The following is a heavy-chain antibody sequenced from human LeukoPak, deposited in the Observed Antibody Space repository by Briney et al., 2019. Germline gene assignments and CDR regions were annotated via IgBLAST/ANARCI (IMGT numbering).Heavy chain of an antibody. CDR1: GDSITNNKYY. V-gene: IGHV4-39*07. CDR3: ARGSRVCSGGSCYPRGYYFDY. D-gene: IGHD2-15*01. Sequence: PSETLSLTCTVSGDSITNNKYYWGWIRQPPGKGLEWIGILYYTGSTDFSPSLKSRVTISVDTSKNQFSLKLSSVTAADTAVYYCARGSRVCSGGSCYPRGYYFDYWGQGTLVTVSS. CDR2: LYYTGST. J-gene: IGHJ4*02.